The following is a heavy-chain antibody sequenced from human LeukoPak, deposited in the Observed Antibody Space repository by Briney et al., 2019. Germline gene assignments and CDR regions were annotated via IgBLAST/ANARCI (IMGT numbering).Heavy chain of an antibody. Sequence: SETLSLTCTVTGASLSSHYWCWIRQTPGTGLGGIGDIYERGSTTYNPSPKSRVSNSVDTSRNQFSLNLRSVTAADTAVYYCAKIEVGRFDPWGQGTLVTVSS. V-gene: IGHV4-59*11. D-gene: IGHD1-26*01. CDR3: AKIEVGRFDP. CDR2: IYERGST. CDR1: GASLSSHY. J-gene: IGHJ5*02.